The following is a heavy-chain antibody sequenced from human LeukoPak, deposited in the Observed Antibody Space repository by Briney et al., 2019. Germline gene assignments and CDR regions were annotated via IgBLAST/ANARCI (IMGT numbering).Heavy chain of an antibody. Sequence: GASVKVSCKASGYTFTSYYMHWVRQAPGQGLEWMGIINPSGGSTSYAQKFQGRVTMTTDTSTSTAYMELRSLRSDDTAVYYCARDKTSPHMIVWASFDYWGQGTLVTVSS. V-gene: IGHV1-46*01. CDR1: GYTFTSYY. D-gene: IGHD3-22*01. CDR2: INPSGGST. J-gene: IGHJ4*02. CDR3: ARDKTSPHMIVWASFDY.